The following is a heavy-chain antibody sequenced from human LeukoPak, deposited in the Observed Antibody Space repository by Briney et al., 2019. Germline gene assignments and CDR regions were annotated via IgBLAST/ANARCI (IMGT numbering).Heavy chain of an antibody. CDR2: IKQDGSEK. CDR1: GFTFSSYW. CDR3: AKDQSAREDHGSSAYFED. D-gene: IGHD3-22*01. J-gene: IGHJ4*02. Sequence: GGSLRLSCAASGFTFSSYWMSWVRQAPGKGLEWVANIKQDGSEKYYVESVKGRFTISRDNAKNSLYLQMNSLRAEDTAVFYCAKDQSAREDHGSSAYFEDWGQGTLVTVSS. V-gene: IGHV3-7*03.